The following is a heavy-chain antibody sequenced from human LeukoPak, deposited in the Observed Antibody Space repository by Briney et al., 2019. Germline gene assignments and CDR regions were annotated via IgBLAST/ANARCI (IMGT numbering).Heavy chain of an antibody. D-gene: IGHD3-22*01. V-gene: IGHV3-30*18. Sequence: QPGGSLRLSCAASGFTFSSYGMHWVRQAPGKGLEWVAVISYDGSNKYYADSVKGRFTISRDNSKNTLYLQMNSLRAEDTAVYYCAKGGSGVRYYDSSGYLGDYWGQGTLVTVSS. CDR3: AKGGSGVRYYDSSGYLGDY. J-gene: IGHJ4*02. CDR1: GFTFSSYG. CDR2: ISYDGSNK.